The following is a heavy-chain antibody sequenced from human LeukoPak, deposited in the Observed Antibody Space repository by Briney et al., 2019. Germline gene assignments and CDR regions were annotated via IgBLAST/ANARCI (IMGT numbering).Heavy chain of an antibody. CDR1: GFTFSSYG. Sequence: GGSLRLSCAASGFTFSSYGMSWVRQAPGKGLEWVSAISGSGGSTYYADSVKGRFTISRDNSKNTLYLQMNSLRAEDTAVYYCAKDRADGYYFDYWGQGTLVTVSP. CDR3: AKDRADGYYFDY. V-gene: IGHV3-23*01. CDR2: ISGSGGST. J-gene: IGHJ4*02.